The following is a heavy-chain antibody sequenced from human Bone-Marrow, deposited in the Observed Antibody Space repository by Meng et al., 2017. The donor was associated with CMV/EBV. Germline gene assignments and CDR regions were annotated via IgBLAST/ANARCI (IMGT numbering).Heavy chain of an antibody. J-gene: IGHJ4*02. V-gene: IGHV1-2*02. D-gene: IGHD2-15*01. CDR2: INPSSGGT. CDR3: ARESPLIDYFDY. CDR1: GYTFTGYY. Sequence: ASVKVSCKASGYTFTGYYMHWVRQAPGQGLEWMGWINPSSGGTNYAQKFQGRVTMTRDTSISTAYMELSRLRSDDTAVYYCARESPLIDYFDYWGQGTLVTVSS.